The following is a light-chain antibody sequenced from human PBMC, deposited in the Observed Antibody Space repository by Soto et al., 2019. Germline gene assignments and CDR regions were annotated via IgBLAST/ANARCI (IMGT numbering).Light chain of an antibody. Sequence: IVLTQCPVSLALSHGEKANLSCRASQSVSSNYVAWYQQKPGQAPRLLIYGASTRATDIPARFSGSGSGTEFTLTISSLQSEDFAVYYCQQYYSWPRTFGQGTKVDIK. CDR1: QSVSSN. V-gene: IGKV3-15*01. CDR2: GAS. CDR3: QQYYSWPRT. J-gene: IGKJ1*01.